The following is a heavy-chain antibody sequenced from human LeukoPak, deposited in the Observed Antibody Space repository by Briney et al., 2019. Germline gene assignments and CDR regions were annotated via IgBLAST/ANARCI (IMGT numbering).Heavy chain of an antibody. CDR3: ARHDLIAAAGIDY. V-gene: IGHV4-59*08. Sequence: SETLSLTCTVSGGSISSYYWSWIRQPPGKGLEWIGYIYYSGSTNHNPSLKSRVTISVDTSKNQFSLKLSSVTAADTAVYYCARHDLIAAAGIDYWGQGTLVTVSS. J-gene: IGHJ4*02. D-gene: IGHD6-13*01. CDR2: IYYSGST. CDR1: GGSISSYY.